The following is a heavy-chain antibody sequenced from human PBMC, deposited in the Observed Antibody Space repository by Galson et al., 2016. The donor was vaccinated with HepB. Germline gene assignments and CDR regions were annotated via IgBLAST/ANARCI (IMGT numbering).Heavy chain of an antibody. CDR1: GGSISSSSYY. J-gene: IGHJ4*02. Sequence: SETLSLTCTVSGGSISSSSYYWGWIRQPPGKGLEWIGDIYYSGSTYYNPSLESRVAISVDTSKHQFSLELSSVTAADTAVYYCARRAASGYFDLWGQGTLVTVSS. CDR3: ARRAASGYFDL. V-gene: IGHV4-39*01. D-gene: IGHD6-25*01. CDR2: IYYSGST.